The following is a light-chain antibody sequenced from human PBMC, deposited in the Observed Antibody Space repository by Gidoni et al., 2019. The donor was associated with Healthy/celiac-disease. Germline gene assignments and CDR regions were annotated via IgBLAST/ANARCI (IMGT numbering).Light chain of an antibody. CDR3: QQYNNWPPGT. Sequence: EIVMTQSPATLSVSPGERATLSCRASQSVSSNLAWYQQKPGQAPRLLIYGASTRATGIPARFSGSGSGTEFTLTISSLQSEDFAVYYCQQYNNWPPGTFGQXTWVEIK. V-gene: IGKV3-15*01. J-gene: IGKJ1*01. CDR1: QSVSSN. CDR2: GAS.